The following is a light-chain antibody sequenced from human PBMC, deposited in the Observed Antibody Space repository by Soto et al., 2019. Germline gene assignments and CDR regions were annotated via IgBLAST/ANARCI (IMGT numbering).Light chain of an antibody. CDR1: QTISSW. V-gene: IGKV1-5*03. CDR3: QHDNSYSAA. J-gene: IGKJ1*01. Sequence: DIQMTQSPSTLSGSVGDRVTITCRASQTISSWLAWYQQKPGKAPKLLIYKASTLKSGVPSRFSGSGSGTEFTLTISSLQPDYFATYYCQHDNSYSAAFGQGTKVELK. CDR2: KAS.